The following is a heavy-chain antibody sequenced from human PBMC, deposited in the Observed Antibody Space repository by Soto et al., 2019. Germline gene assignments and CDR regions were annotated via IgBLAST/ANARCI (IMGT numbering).Heavy chain of an antibody. V-gene: IGHV1-69*01. J-gene: IGHJ4*02. CDR3: ARDGGSHSGGIDY. D-gene: IGHD1-26*01. Sequence: QVPLVQSGAEVKKPGSSVKVSCKASGGTFSSYSINWVRQAPGQGLEWMGEIIPIFGTANYAQKFQGRVTITADESTSTAYMELSSLRSEDTAGYYCARDGGSHSGGIDYWGQGTLVTVSS. CDR2: IIPIFGTA. CDR1: GGTFSSYS.